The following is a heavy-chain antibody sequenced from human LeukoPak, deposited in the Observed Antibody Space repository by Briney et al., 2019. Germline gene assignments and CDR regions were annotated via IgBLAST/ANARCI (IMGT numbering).Heavy chain of an antibody. CDR3: ARDLNYYDSSGQDGY. J-gene: IGHJ4*02. V-gene: IGHV1-2*02. Sequence: ASVKVSCKASGYTFTGYYMHWVRQAPGQGLEWMGWINPNSGGTNYAQKFQGRVTMTRDTSISTAYMELSRLRSHATAVYYCARDLNYYDSSGQDGYWGQGTLVTVSS. CDR2: INPNSGGT. CDR1: GYTFTGYY. D-gene: IGHD3-22*01.